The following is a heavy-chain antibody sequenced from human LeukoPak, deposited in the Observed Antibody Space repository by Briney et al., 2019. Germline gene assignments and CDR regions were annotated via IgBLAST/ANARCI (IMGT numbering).Heavy chain of an antibody. V-gene: IGHV4-59*01. CDR2: IYYSGST. CDR3: ARDRSLTLTTVTTYDAFDI. J-gene: IGHJ3*02. CDR1: GGSISSYY. Sequence: SETLSPTCTVSGGSISSYYWSWIRQPPGKGLEWIGYIYYSGSTNYNPSLKSRVTISVDTSKNQFSLKLSSVTAADTAVYYCARDRSLTLTTVTTYDAFDIWGQGTLVTVSS. D-gene: IGHD4-17*01.